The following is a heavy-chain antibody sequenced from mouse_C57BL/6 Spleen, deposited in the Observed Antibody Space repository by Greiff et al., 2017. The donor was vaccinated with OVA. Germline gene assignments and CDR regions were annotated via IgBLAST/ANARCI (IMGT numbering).Heavy chain of an antibody. V-gene: IGHV1-9*01. CDR3: ARSVYYSFDY. Sequence: QVQLQQSGAELMKPGASVKLSCKATGYTFTGYWIEWVKQRPGHGLEWIGEILPGSGSTNYNEKFKGKATLTADTSSNTAYRQLSSLTTEDSAIYYGARSVYYSFDYWGQGTTLTVSS. CDR2: ILPGSGST. CDR1: GYTFTGYW. D-gene: IGHD1-1*01. J-gene: IGHJ2*01.